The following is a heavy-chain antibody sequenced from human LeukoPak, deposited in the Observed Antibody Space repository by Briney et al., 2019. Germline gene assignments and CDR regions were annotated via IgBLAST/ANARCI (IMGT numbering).Heavy chain of an antibody. CDR2: IYPGDSEV. CDR3: ARRPGGIHSMDV. CDR1: GYIFTNYW. D-gene: IGHD2/OR15-2a*01. Sequence: GESLKISCKGSGYIFTNYWIAWVRQMPGKGLEWMGIIYPGDSEVRYSPSFQGQVTISADKSISTAYLQWSSLKASDTAMYYCARRPGGIHSMDVWGQGTLVTVSS. J-gene: IGHJ4*02. V-gene: IGHV5-51*01.